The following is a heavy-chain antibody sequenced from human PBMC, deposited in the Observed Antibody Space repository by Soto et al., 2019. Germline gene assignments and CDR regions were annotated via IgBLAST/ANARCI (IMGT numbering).Heavy chain of an antibody. CDR3: ARDLGRATS. J-gene: IGHJ5*02. CDR1: GFTFRSCA. D-gene: IGHD1-26*01. V-gene: IGHV3-74*01. Sequence: GGSLRLSCAASGFTFRSCAMGLVRQSPGKGLVWVSRMNSDGTITTYADSVKGRFSISRDNARNTLYLQMNSLRAEDSAVYYCARDLGRATSWGQGTLVTVSS. CDR2: MNSDGTIT.